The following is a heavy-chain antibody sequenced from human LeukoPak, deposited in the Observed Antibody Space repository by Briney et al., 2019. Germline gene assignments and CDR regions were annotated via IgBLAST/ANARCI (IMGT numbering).Heavy chain of an antibody. CDR3: AREGGTVVIGRFDY. Sequence: GGSLRLSCAASGIDSRASGMHWVRQAPGMGLEWVTFIQTDGRDKYYAASVAGRFTISRDNSKNTVDLNMNNLRPDDTALYYCAREGGTVVIGRFDYWGQGTLVTVSS. V-gene: IGHV3-30*02. D-gene: IGHD2-2*01. CDR1: GIDSRASG. CDR2: IQTDGRDK. J-gene: IGHJ4*02.